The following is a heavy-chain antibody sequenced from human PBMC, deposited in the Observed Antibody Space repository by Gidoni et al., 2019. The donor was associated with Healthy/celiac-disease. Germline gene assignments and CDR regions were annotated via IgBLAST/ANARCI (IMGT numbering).Heavy chain of an antibody. CDR3: AKESGGYSSTIDY. V-gene: IGHV3-23*01. D-gene: IGHD6-13*01. Sequence: EVQLLESGGGLVQPGGSLRLSGVASGVTFSSYAMSLVRQAPGKGLEWVSAMSGSGGSTYYADSVKGRFTISRDNSKNTLYLQMNSLRAEDTAVYYCAKESGGYSSTIDYWGQGTLVTVSS. J-gene: IGHJ4*02. CDR2: MSGSGGST. CDR1: GVTFSSYA.